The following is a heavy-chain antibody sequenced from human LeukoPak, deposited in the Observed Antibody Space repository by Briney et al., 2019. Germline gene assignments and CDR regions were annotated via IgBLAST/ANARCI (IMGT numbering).Heavy chain of an antibody. Sequence: PSETLSLTCTVSGGSISSYYWSWIRQPPGKGLEWIGYIYYSGSTNYNPSLKSRVTISVDTSKNQFSLKMSSVTAAATAVYYCAGVGGAYYDISNWFDPWGQGTLVTVSS. J-gene: IGHJ5*02. D-gene: IGHD3-9*01. CDR1: GGSISSYY. CDR3: AGVGGAYYDISNWFDP. V-gene: IGHV4-59*01. CDR2: IYYSGST.